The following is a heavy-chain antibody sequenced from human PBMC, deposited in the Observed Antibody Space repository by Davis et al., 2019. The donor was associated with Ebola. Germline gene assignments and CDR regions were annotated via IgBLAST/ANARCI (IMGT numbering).Heavy chain of an antibody. CDR1: GRSFTANY. Sequence: SETLSLTCAVYGRSFTANYWRWIRQPHAKGPEWIGKMNHRERTNYNPSLKSRVTISVDTSKNQFSLKLSSVTAADTAVYYCAGLRIMITFGGVAYYYGMDVWGQGTTVTVSS. CDR2: MNHRERT. J-gene: IGHJ6*02. D-gene: IGHD3-16*01. V-gene: IGHV4-34*01. CDR3: AGLRIMITFGGVAYYYGMDV.